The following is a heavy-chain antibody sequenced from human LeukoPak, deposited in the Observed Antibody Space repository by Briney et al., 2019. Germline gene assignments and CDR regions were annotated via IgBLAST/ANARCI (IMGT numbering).Heavy chain of an antibody. V-gene: IGHV4-4*02. CDR2: IYHDGST. CDR1: GGSISSNNW. J-gene: IGHJ4*02. Sequence: PSETLSLTCAVSGGSISSNNWWIWVRQSPEKGLEWIGEIYHDGSTNYNPSLKSRVTISVDTSKNQFSLKLSSVTAADTAVYYCARAPSRRSSGWYTYDYWGQGTLVTVSS. CDR3: ARAPSRRSSGWYTYDY. D-gene: IGHD6-19*01.